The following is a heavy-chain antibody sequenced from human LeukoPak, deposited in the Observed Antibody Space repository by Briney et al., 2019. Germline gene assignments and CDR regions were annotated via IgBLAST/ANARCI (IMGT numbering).Heavy chain of an antibody. Sequence: GGSLRLSCAASGFTFDDYAMHWVRQAPGKGLEWVSGISWNSGSIGYADSVKGRFTISRDNAKNSLYLQMNSLRAEDTALYYCAKGLFGGWPFDYWGQGTLVTVSS. D-gene: IGHD6-19*01. V-gene: IGHV3-9*01. CDR1: GFTFDDYA. J-gene: IGHJ4*02. CDR3: AKGLFGGWPFDY. CDR2: ISWNSGSI.